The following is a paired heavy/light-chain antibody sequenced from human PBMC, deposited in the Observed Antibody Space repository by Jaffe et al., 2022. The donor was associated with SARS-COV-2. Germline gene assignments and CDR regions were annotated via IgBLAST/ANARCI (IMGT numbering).Heavy chain of an antibody. V-gene: IGHV3-23*04. CDR1: GFTFSSFV. D-gene: IGHD3-10*01. J-gene: IGHJ4*02. CDR3: AKRPDKARGPFDY. CDR2: ITASGGST. Sequence: EVLLVESGGGLVQPGGSLRLSCAASGFTFSSFVMSWVRQAPGKGLEWVSTITASGGSTYYADSVKGRFTVSRDNSKNTLYLQMNSLRAEDTAVYYCAKRPDKARGPFDYWGQGTLVTVSS.
Light chain of an antibody. CDR2: ATS. CDR3: QQSYSAPLT. CDR1: QSIQSISNY. J-gene: IGKJ4*01. V-gene: IGKV1-39*01. Sequence: DIQMTQSPSSLSASVGDRVTITCRASQSIQSISNYLNWYQQKPGKAPNLLIYATSTLESGVPSRFNGSGSGTDFTLTISSLQPEDFATYYCQQSYSAPLTFGGGTKVEIK.